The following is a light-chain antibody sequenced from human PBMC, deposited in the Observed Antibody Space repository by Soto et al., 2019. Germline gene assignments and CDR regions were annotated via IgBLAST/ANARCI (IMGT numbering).Light chain of an antibody. V-gene: IGLV1-47*02. CDR3: ASWDDRLGAVI. CDR1: SSNIGGTNY. CDR2: SNN. Sequence: QSVLPQQPSASGTPGQRVFISCSGSSSNIGGTNYAYWYQQLPGAAPKLLMHSNNLRPSGVPERISGSKSGTSASLAISGLRSEDEAVYYCASWDDRLGAVIFGGGTKLTVL. J-gene: IGLJ2*01.